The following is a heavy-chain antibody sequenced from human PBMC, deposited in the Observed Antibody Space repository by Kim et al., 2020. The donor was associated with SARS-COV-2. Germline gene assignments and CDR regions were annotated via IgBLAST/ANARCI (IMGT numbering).Heavy chain of an antibody. J-gene: IGHJ1*01. Sequence: SETLSLTCTVSGGSISSSSYYWGWIRQPPGKGLEWIGSIYYSGSTYYNPSLKSRVTISVDTSKNQFSLKLSSVTAADTAVYYCARRGSGWYDGYFQHWGQGTLVTVSS. CDR2: IYYSGST. V-gene: IGHV4-39*01. CDR3: ARRGSGWYDGYFQH. D-gene: IGHD6-19*01. CDR1: GGSISSSSYY.